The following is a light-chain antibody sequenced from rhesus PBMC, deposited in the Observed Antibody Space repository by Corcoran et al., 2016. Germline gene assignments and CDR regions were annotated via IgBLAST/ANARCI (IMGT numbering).Light chain of an antibody. V-gene: IGLV2S7*01. J-gene: IGLJ6*01. CDR1: SSDVGGYNY. CDR3: CSYTTSSTCV. CDR2: EVS. Sequence: QSAPTQPPSVSGSPGQSVTISCTGTSSDVGGYNYVSWYQQHPGKAPKLMIYEVSKRPSGVSDRFSGSKSGNTASLPISGLQAEDEADYYCCSYTTSSTCVFGSGTKLTV.